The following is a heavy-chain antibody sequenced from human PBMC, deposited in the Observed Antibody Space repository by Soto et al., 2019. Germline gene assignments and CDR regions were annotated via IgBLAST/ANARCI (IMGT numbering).Heavy chain of an antibody. V-gene: IGHV1-69*12. J-gene: IGHJ6*02. Sequence: QVQLVQSGAEVKKPGSSVKVSCKASGGTFSSYAISWVRQAPGQGLEWMGGIIPIFGTANYAQKFQGRVTITAXXXXXXXXXXXXXXXXXXXXXXXXXXXXXXXXXXXXXXXYNMDVWGQGTTVTVSS. CDR2: IIPIFGTA. D-gene: IGHD1-1*01. CDR3: XXXXXXXXXXXXXXXYNMDV. CDR1: GGTFSSYA.